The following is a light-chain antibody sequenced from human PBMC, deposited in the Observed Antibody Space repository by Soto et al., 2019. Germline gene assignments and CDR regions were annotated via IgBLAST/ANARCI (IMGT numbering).Light chain of an antibody. CDR3: QQYSSSSGWT. V-gene: IGKV1-5*03. CDR1: QSISSW. CDR2: KAS. Sequence: DIQITQCPSTRPASVGDRVTITCRASQSISSWLAWYQQKPGKAPKLLIYKASNLISGVPSRFSVSGSGPEFCFTVSPLQPADFASDHFQQYSSSSGWTFGQGTKVDIK. J-gene: IGKJ1*01.